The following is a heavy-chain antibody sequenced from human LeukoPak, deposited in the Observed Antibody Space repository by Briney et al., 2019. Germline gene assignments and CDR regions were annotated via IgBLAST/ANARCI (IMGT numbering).Heavy chain of an antibody. J-gene: IGHJ5*02. Sequence: ASVKVSCKASGYTFTSYDINWVRQATGQGLEWMGWMNPNSGNTGYAQKFQGRVTMTRNTSISTAYMELRSLRSEDTAVYYCARGQVLRYADGLVSGQTRAGNWFDPWGQGTLVTVSS. D-gene: IGHD3-9*01. CDR1: GYTFTSYD. CDR3: ARGQVLRYADGLVSGQTRAGNWFDP. CDR2: MNPNSGNT. V-gene: IGHV1-8*01.